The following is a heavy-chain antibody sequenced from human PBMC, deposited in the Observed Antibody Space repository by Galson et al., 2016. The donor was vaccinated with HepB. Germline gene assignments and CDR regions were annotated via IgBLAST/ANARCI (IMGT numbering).Heavy chain of an antibody. V-gene: IGHV1-46*01. J-gene: IGHJ4*02. D-gene: IGHD3-16*01. CDR2: IKPNGDST. CDR1: GDTFTSYF. CDR3: ASGGGDYFDK. Sequence: SVKVSCKASGDTFTSYFIHWVRQAPGQGLEWMGMIKPNGDSTSDAQKFQGRITMTRDTSTSTINMHLSNLGSDDTAVYYCASGGGDYFDKWGQGTLVPVSS.